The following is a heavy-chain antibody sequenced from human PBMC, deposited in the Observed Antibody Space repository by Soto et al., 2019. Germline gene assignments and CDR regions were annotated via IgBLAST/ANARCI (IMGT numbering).Heavy chain of an antibody. D-gene: IGHD5-12*01. CDR3: ARKATNSPLDP. Sequence: ASVKVSCKASGYTFTSSGITWVRQAPGQGLEWMGWISAYNGGTHYAQNLQGRVTMTTDTSTSTAYMELRSLRSDDTAVYYCARKATNSPLDPWGQGTLVTVSS. CDR2: ISAYNGGT. CDR1: GYTFTSSG. J-gene: IGHJ5*02. V-gene: IGHV1-18*01.